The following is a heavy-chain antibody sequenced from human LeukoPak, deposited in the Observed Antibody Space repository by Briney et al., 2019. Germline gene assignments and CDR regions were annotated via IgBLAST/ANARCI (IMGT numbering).Heavy chain of an antibody. Sequence: PGGSLTLSCAASGYTFNKYWKTGCSQAPGEGGEWVANMKSDGSEKYYVDSVKGRFTISRDNAENSLYLQMNSLRVEDTAIYYCVGAYSNGPPFDYWGQGTLVTVSS. D-gene: IGHD6-19*01. CDR2: MKSDGSEK. V-gene: IGHV3-7*01. CDR1: GYTFNKYW. J-gene: IGHJ4*02. CDR3: VGAYSNGPPFDY.